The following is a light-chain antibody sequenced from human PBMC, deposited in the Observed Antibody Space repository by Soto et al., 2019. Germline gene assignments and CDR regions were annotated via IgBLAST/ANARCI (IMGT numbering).Light chain of an antibody. J-gene: IGKJ4*01. CDR3: QQSYSSLT. V-gene: IGKV1-39*01. Sequence: DIQMTQSPSSLSASVGDRVTITCRASQSISTYLTWYQQKPGKAPKLLIYAATILQSGVPSRFSGSVSGTDFTLTISTLQPEDFATYYCQQSYSSLTFGGGTQVDIQ. CDR2: AAT. CDR1: QSISTY.